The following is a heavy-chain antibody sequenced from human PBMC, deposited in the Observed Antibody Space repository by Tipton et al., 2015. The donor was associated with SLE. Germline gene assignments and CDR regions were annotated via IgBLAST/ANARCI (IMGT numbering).Heavy chain of an antibody. CDR1: VGSISSSSYY. V-gene: IGHV4-39*01. CDR2: IYYSGST. Sequence: TLSLTCTVSVGSISSSSYYLGWIRQPPGKGLEWIGSIYYSGSTYYNPSLKSRVTISVDPSKHQFSLKLSSVTAADTAVYYCASVLYYYDSSGYYMDVWGKGTTVTVSS. J-gene: IGHJ6*03. CDR3: ASVLYYYDSSGYYMDV. D-gene: IGHD3-22*01.